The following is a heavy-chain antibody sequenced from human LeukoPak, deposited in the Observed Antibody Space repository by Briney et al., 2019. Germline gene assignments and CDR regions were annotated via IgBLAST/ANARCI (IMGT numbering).Heavy chain of an antibody. CDR2: ISTGSSTI. J-gene: IGHJ4*02. V-gene: IGHV3-48*02. D-gene: IGHD1-1*01. Sequence: PGGSLRLSCAASGFTFSTYSMIWVRQAPGRGLEWVSYISTGSSTIHYADSVQGRFTIYRDNAKNSLYLQMNSLRDEDTAVYYCARANWNDFDYWGQGTLVTVSS. CDR1: GFTFSTYS. CDR3: ARANWNDFDY.